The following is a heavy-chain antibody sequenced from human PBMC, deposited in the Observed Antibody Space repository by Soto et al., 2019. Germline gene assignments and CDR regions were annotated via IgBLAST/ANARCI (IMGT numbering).Heavy chain of an antibody. Sequence: SETLSLTCAVYGVSFSGYYWSWIRQPPGKGLEWIGEINHSGSTNYNPSLKSRVTISVDTSKNQFSLKLSSVTAADTAVYYCASSCSGWSPLTSFCMDVWGQGTTVTVSS. D-gene: IGHD6-19*01. CDR1: GVSFSGYY. J-gene: IGHJ6*02. CDR3: ASSCSGWSPLTSFCMDV. CDR2: INHSGST. V-gene: IGHV4-34*01.